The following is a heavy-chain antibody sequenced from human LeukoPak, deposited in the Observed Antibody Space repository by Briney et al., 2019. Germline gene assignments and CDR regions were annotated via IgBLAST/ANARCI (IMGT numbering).Heavy chain of an antibody. CDR3: ARRSTVIAGYYYMDV. V-gene: IGHV3-7*01. Sequence: GGSLRLSCAASGFTFSHYWMAWVRQSPGKGLEWLANIRPDGGDTAYVDSVKGRLTIDRDNARNSVYLQMNSLRVEETAAYYCARRSTVIAGYYYMDVWGKGTSVTVSS. CDR1: GFTFSHYW. D-gene: IGHD4-11*01. J-gene: IGHJ6*03. CDR2: IRPDGGDT.